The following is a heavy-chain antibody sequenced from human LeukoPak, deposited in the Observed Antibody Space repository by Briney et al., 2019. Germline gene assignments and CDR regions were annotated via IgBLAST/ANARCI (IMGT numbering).Heavy chain of an antibody. CDR1: GYTFTSYD. CDR2: MNPNSGNT. Sequence: VASVKVSCKASGYTFTSYDINWVRQATGQGLEWMGWMNPNSGNTGYAQKFQGRVTMTRNTSISTAYMELSSLRSEDTAVYYCAREALYCSGGSCYTFDYWGQGTLVTVSS. J-gene: IGHJ4*02. CDR3: AREALYCSGGSCYTFDY. V-gene: IGHV1-8*02. D-gene: IGHD2-15*01.